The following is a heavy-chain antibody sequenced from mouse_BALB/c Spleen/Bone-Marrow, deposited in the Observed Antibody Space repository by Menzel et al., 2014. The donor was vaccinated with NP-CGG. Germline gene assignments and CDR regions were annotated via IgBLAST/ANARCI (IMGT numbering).Heavy chain of an antibody. CDR1: GYTFTSYV. CDR3: ARDGDYDWFAY. J-gene: IGHJ3*01. V-gene: IGHV1-14*01. Sequence: VQLKQSGPELVKPGASVKMSCKASGYTFTSYVMHWVKQKPGQGLEWIGHINPYNDGTKYNEKFKGKATLTSDKSSSTAYMELSSLTSEDSAVYYSARDGDYDWFAYWGQGTLVTVSA. D-gene: IGHD2-4*01. CDR2: INPYNDGT.